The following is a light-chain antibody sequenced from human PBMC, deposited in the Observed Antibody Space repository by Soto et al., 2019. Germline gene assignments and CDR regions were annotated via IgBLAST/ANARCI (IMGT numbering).Light chain of an antibody. V-gene: IGKV1-12*01. J-gene: IGKJ5*01. CDR3: QQAKSFPIT. Sequence: IQMTQSPSFVSASVGDRVNITCRASHDIGSWLAGYQQQPGKAPQPLIYAVSNLQSGAPSSFSGSGSGTVFTLTITSLQPEDFSTYFCQQAKSFPITVGQGTRLE. CDR1: HDIGSW. CDR2: AVS.